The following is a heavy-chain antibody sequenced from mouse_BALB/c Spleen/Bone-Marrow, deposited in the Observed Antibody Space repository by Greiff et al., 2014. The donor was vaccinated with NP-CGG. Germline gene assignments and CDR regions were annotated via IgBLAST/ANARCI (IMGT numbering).Heavy chain of an antibody. V-gene: IGHV1S30*01. CDR3: ARQLYGNYAY. CDR2: INPYNGDI. CDR1: GYSFTGYY. D-gene: IGHD2-10*02. J-gene: IGHJ3*01. Sequence: EVQLQQSGPELVKPGPSVKISCKASGYSFTGYYMHWVKQSHGESLEWIGEINPYNGDISYNQKFKGKATLTVDTSSSTAFMELHSLTSEDSLVYYCARQLYGNYAYWGQGTLVTVSA.